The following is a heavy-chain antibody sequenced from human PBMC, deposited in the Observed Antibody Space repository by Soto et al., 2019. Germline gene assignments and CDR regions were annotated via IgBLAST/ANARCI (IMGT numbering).Heavy chain of an antibody. V-gene: IGHV3-11*01. CDR3: ASKIIAARHNNWFDP. Sequence: GGSLRLSCAASGFTFSDYYMSWIRQAPGKGLEWVSYISSSGSTIYYADSVKGRFTISRDNAKNSLYLQMNSLRAEDTAVYYCASKIIAARHNNWFDPWGQGTLVTVSS. D-gene: IGHD6-6*01. CDR2: ISSSGSTI. J-gene: IGHJ5*02. CDR1: GFTFSDYY.